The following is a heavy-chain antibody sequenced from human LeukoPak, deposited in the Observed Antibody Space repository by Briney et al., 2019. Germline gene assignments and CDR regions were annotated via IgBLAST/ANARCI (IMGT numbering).Heavy chain of an antibody. D-gene: IGHD1-1*01. CDR3: ARGNAHAFDI. CDR1: GFTFSTYA. J-gene: IGHJ3*02. CDR2: ISGSSSYT. Sequence: PGGSLRLSCAASGFTFSTYAMSWVRQAPGKGLEWVSSISGSSSYTYYADSVKGRFTVSRDNAENTLFLQMNSLRADDTAVYFCARGNAHAFDIWGQGTMVTVSS. V-gene: IGHV3-23*01.